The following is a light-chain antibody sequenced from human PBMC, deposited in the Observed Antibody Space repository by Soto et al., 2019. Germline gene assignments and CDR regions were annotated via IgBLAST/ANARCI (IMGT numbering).Light chain of an antibody. CDR2: GAS. J-gene: IGKJ2*01. CDR3: QQYGSSPPYT. V-gene: IGKV3-20*01. CDR1: QSVSSSY. Sequence: EILMTQYPGTLSLSPGERATLSCRASQSVSSSYLAWYQQKPGQAPRLRIYGASSRDTGIPDRFSGSGSGTDFSVTISRLQPEDFAGYYCQQYGSSPPYTFGQGTELDIK.